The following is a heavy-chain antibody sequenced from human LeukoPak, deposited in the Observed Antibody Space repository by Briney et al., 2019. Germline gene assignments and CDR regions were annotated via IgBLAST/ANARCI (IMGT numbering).Heavy chain of an antibody. CDR1: GFTFSSYS. D-gene: IGHD1-26*01. CDR2: ISSSTTYI. CDR3: ATRPTVGGTTPTFDY. J-gene: IGHJ4*02. Sequence: GGSLRLSCAASGFTFSSYSMNWVRQAPGKGLEWVSSISSSTTYISYADSVKGRFTISRDNAKNSLYLQMNSLRAEDTAIYSCATRPTVGGTTPTFDYWGQGTLVTVSS. V-gene: IGHV3-21*04.